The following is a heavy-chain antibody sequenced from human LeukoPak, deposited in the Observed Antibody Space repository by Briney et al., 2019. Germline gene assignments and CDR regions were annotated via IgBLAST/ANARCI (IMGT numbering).Heavy chain of an antibody. CDR1: GGTFTGYY. J-gene: IGHJ4*02. CDR2: INPNSGGT. V-gene: IGHV1-2*02. CDR3: ATCRGGSCYWGLDY. Sequence: GASVKVSCKASGGTFTGYYMHWVRQAPGQGLEWMGWINPNSGGTNYAQKFQGRVTMTRDTSISTAYMELSRLRSDDTAVYYCATCRGGSCYWGLDYWGQGTLVTVSS. D-gene: IGHD2-15*01.